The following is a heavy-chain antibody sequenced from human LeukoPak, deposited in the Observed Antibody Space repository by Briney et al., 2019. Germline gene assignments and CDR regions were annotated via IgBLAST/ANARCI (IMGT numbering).Heavy chain of an antibody. CDR3: ARDYADAFDI. J-gene: IGHJ3*02. CDR2: INHSGST. CDR1: GGSFSGYY. Sequence: SETLSLTCAVYGGSFSGYYWSWIRQPPGKGLEWIGEINHSGSTNYNPSLKSRVTISVDTSKNQFSLKLSSVTAADTAVYYCARDYADAFDIWGQGTMVTVSS. D-gene: IGHD4-17*01. V-gene: IGHV4-34*01.